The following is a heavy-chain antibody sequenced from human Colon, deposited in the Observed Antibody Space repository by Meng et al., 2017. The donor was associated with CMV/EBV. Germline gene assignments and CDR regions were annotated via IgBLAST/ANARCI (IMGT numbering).Heavy chain of an antibody. CDR3: AKGTMTAAGSSLNYYDS. V-gene: IGHV3-23*01. J-gene: IGHJ4*02. CDR2: ISGSGDTV. D-gene: IGHD6-13*01. CDR1: GLPFGNYA. Sequence: GESLKISCAASGLPFGNYAMSWVRQAPGKGLEWVSIISGSGDTVYYADSVKGRFIVSRDNSKNTLFLHMNSLRAEDTAIYYCAKGTMTAAGSSLNYYDSWGQGTLVTVSS.